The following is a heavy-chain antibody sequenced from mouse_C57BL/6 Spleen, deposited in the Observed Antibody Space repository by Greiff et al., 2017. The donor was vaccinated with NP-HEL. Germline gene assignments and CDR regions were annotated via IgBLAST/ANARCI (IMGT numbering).Heavy chain of an antibody. D-gene: IGHD1-1*01. Sequence: EVKVVESGGGLVKPGGSLKLSCAASGFTFSSYTMSWVRQTPEKRLEWVATISGGGGNTYYPDSVKGRFTISRDNAKNTLYLQMSSLRSEDTALDYCARANYGLDYWGQGTTLTVSS. CDR2: ISGGGGNT. V-gene: IGHV5-9*01. CDR3: ARANYGLDY. J-gene: IGHJ2*01. CDR1: GFTFSSYT.